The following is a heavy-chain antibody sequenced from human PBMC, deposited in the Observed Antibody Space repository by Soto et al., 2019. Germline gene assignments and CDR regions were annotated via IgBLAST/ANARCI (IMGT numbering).Heavy chain of an antibody. J-gene: IGHJ5*01. CDR1: GGSISNANYY. CDR3: ARASIARGGDGRRPAWFDV. Sequence: PSETLSLTCTVSGGSISNANYYWSWIRHHPGKGLEWIGYIYYTGTTYYSPSLESRVARSVDTSQNQFSLKLRAVTAAATAVYFCARASIARGGDGRRPAWFDVWGQGTLVTVSS. CDR2: IYYTGTT. V-gene: IGHV4-31*03. D-gene: IGHD2-21*01.